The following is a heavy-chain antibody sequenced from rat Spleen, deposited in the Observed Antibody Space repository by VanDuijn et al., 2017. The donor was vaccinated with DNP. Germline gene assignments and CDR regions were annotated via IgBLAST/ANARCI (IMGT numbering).Heavy chain of an antibody. CDR1: GFSLTNFD. CDR3: TSYYSSDFHY. Sequence: QVQLRESGPGLVQPSQTLSLTCTVSGFSLTNFDIHCVRQPPGKGLEWMGGIWIDGGTDYNSALRSRLSISRDTSKSQVFLKMNSLQTEDTAIYYCTSYYSSDFHYWGKGVMVTVSS. CDR2: IWIDGGT. D-gene: IGHD1-1*01. J-gene: IGHJ2*01. V-gene: IGHV2-1*01.